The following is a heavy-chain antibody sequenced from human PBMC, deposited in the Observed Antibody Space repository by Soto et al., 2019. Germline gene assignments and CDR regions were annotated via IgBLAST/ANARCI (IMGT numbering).Heavy chain of an antibody. V-gene: IGHV3-30-3*01. CDR3: ASPIVVVPHSANAFDI. Sequence: QVQLVESGGGVVQPGRSLRLSCAASGFTFSSYAMHWVRQAPGKGPEWVAVISYDGSNKYYADSVTGRFTISRDNSKYTLYVQMKGLRPEVRAVYYCASPIVVVPHSANAFDIWVQRTMVTVSS. CDR1: GFTFSSYA. CDR2: ISYDGSNK. J-gene: IGHJ3*02. D-gene: IGHD2-21*01.